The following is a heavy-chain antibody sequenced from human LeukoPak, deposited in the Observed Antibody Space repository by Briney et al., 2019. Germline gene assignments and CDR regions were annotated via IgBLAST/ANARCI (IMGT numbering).Heavy chain of an antibody. V-gene: IGHV3-74*01. CDR1: GLTLSSYW. CDR2: INSDGSST. D-gene: IGHD3-10*01. J-gene: IGHJ4*02. Sequence: PGGSLRLSCAVSGLTLSSYWMHWVRQAPGKGLVWVSRINSDGSSTRYADSVKGRFTISRDNAKNTLYLRMNSLRAEDTAVYYCAELTSMVEQYWGQGTLVTVSS. CDR3: AELTSMVEQY.